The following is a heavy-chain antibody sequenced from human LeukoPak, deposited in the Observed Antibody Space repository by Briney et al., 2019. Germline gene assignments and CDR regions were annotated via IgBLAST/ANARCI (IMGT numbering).Heavy chain of an antibody. CDR1: GGSISSYY. V-gene: IGHV4-59*01. Sequence: SETLSLTCTVSGGSISSYYWSWIRQPPGKGLEWIGYIYYSGSTNYNPSLTSRVTISVDTSKNQFSLKLSSVTAADTAVYYCARGGMYYDFWSGYSDYYYYMDVWGKGTTVTVSS. CDR2: IYYSGST. J-gene: IGHJ6*03. D-gene: IGHD3-3*01. CDR3: ARGGMYYDFWSGYSDYYYYMDV.